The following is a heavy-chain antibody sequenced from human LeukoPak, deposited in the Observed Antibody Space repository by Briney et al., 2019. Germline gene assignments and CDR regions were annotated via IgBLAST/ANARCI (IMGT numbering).Heavy chain of an antibody. CDR1: GFTFGSYG. CDR2: ISYDGSNK. J-gene: IGHJ3*02. Sequence: GRSLRLSCAASGFTFGSYGMHWVRQAPGKGLEWVAVISYDGSNKYYADSVKGRFTISRDNSKNTLYLQMNSLRAEDTAVYYCARASSHQGADIVVVPAADDAFDIWGQGTMVTVSS. V-gene: IGHV3-30*03. D-gene: IGHD2-2*01. CDR3: ARASSHQGADIVVVPAADDAFDI.